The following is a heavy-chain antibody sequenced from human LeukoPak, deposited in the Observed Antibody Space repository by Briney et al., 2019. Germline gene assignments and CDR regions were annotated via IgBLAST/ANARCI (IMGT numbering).Heavy chain of an antibody. CDR2: ISIIVSTI. D-gene: IGHD6-19*01. Sequence: GGSLRLSCAASGLTFSSYEMNWVRQAPGKGLEWVSYISIIVSTIYYADSVKGRLTISRENPTNSLYLQITSLRAEDTAVYYCVRAYHSSGWYRIDYWGQGTLVTVSS. V-gene: IGHV3-48*03. J-gene: IGHJ4*02. CDR1: GLTFSSYE. CDR3: VRAYHSSGWYRIDY.